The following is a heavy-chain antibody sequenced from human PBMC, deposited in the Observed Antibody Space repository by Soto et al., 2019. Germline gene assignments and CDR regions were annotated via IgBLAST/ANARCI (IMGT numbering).Heavy chain of an antibody. J-gene: IGHJ4*02. Sequence: RLSCAASGFTFSDYYMSWIRQAPGKGLEWVSYISSSSSYTNYADSVKCRFTISRDNAKNSLYLQMNSLRAEDTAVYYCARGPQSDSIGTSPLCCGQATRVTLTT. D-gene: IGHD3-22*01. V-gene: IGHV3-11*05. CDR3: ARGPQSDSIGTSPLC. CDR2: ISSSSSYT. CDR1: GFTFSDYY.